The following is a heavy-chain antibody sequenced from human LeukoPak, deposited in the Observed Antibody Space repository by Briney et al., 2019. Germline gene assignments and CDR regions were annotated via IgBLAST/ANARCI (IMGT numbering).Heavy chain of an antibody. CDR2: ISSSGGTI. J-gene: IGHJ4*02. D-gene: IGHD6-13*01. CDR3: ARDPIALGSSWYFDY. V-gene: IGHV3-48*03. Sequence: GGSLRLSCAASGFTFSSYEMNWVRQAPGKGLEWVSYISSSGGTIYYADSVKGRFTISRDNAKNSLYLQMNSLRAEDTAVYYCARDPIALGSSWYFDYWGQGTLDTVSS. CDR1: GFTFSSYE.